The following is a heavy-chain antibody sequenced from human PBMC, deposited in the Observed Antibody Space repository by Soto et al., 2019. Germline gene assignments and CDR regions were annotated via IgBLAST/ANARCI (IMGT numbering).Heavy chain of an antibody. Sequence: SEPLSLTCTAAGGTISRYCWSWIRQPPGKGLEWIGYMYNTGSTVYNPSLKSRVTISVDTSKNQFSLKLNAVTAADTAVYYCARDLWGYCGTDCYPLDVWGQGTTVT. CDR3: ARDLWGYCGTDCYPLDV. J-gene: IGHJ6*02. D-gene: IGHD2-21*02. CDR2: MYNTGST. CDR1: GGTISRYC. V-gene: IGHV4-59*01.